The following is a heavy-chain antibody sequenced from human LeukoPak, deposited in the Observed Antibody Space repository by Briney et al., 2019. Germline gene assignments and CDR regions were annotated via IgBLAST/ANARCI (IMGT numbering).Heavy chain of an antibody. CDR2: ISYDGSNK. Sequence: GGSLRLSCAASGFTFSSYAMHWVRQAPGKGLEWVAVISYDGSNKYYADSVKGRFTISRDNSKNTLYLQMNSLRAEDTAVYYCARGSGWFSSAPLDYWGQGTLVTVSS. CDR3: ARGSGWFSSAPLDY. V-gene: IGHV3-30*04. CDR1: GFTFSSYA. D-gene: IGHD6-13*01. J-gene: IGHJ4*02.